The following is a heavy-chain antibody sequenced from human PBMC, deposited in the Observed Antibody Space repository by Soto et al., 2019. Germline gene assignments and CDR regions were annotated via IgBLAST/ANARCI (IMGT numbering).Heavy chain of an antibody. Sequence: PGGSLRLSCAVSGFPFSNYYMSWIRQAPGKGLEWLADISSSFVSMHCADSVKDRFSISRDNANNSLFLQMNSLRADDTAVYYCARVSATGWVVNGREYFDYWGQGALVTVSS. D-gene: IGHD3-9*01. CDR1: GFPFSNYY. CDR3: ARVSATGWVVNGREYFDY. CDR2: ISSSFVSM. J-gene: IGHJ4*02. V-gene: IGHV3-11*01.